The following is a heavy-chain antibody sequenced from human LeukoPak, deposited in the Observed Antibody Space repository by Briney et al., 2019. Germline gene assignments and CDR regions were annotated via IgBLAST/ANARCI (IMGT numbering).Heavy chain of an antibody. CDR1: GYTFTSYA. Sequence: ASVKVSCKASGYTFTSYAMHWVRQAPGQRPEWMGWINAGNGNTKYSQEFQGRVTITRDTSASTAYMELSSLRSEDMAVYYCARADGDYTMGFDYWGQGTLVTVSS. V-gene: IGHV1-3*03. CDR3: ARADGDYTMGFDY. D-gene: IGHD4-17*01. J-gene: IGHJ4*02. CDR2: INAGNGNT.